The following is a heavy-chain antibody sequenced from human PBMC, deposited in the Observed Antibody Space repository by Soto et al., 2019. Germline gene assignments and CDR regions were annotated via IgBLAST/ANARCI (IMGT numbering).Heavy chain of an antibody. D-gene: IGHD5-18*01. Sequence: GESLKLSCKGSGYSFTSYWIGWVRQMPGKGLEWMGIIYPGDSDTRYSPSFQGQVTISADKSISTAYLQWSSLKASDTSIYYCTRDTYYGMDVWGQGTTVTVSS. CDR2: IYPGDSDT. J-gene: IGHJ6*02. CDR1: GYSFTSYW. V-gene: IGHV5-51*01. CDR3: TRDTYYGMDV.